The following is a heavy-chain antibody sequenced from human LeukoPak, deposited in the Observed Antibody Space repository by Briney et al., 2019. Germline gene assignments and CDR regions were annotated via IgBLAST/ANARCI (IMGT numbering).Heavy chain of an antibody. J-gene: IGHJ4*02. V-gene: IGHV4-34*01. D-gene: IGHD6-6*01. CDR3: ARGAPQYSSSSGAFY. Sequence: SETLSLTCAVYGGSFGGYYWSWIRQPPGKGLEWIGEINHSGSTNYNPSLKSRVTISVDTSKNQFSLKLSSVTAADTAVYYCARGAPQYSSSSGAFYWGQGTLVTVSS. CDR2: INHSGST. CDR1: GGSFGGYY.